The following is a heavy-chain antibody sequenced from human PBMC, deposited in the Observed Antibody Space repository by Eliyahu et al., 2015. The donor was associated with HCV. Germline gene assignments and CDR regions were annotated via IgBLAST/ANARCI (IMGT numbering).Heavy chain of an antibody. V-gene: IGHV5-10-1*03. Sequence: EVQLVQSGAEVKKPGESLRISCKASGYIFTNYWISWVRQMPGKGLEWMGRIDPSDSYTNYSPSFQGYVTISADKPISTAYLQWSSLKASDTALYYCARKVEESSANGFDVWGQGTKVIVSS. CDR3: ARKVEESSANGFDV. J-gene: IGHJ3*01. D-gene: IGHD2-15*01. CDR1: GYIFTNYW. CDR2: IDPSDSYT.